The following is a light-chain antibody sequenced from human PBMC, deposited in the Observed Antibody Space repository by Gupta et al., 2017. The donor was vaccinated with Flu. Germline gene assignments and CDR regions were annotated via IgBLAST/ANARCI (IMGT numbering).Light chain of an antibody. CDR3: QQRNDWTQEHT. CDR1: QSVHSY. J-gene: IGKJ2*01. Sequence: LSSSPGERATPSCRASQSVHSYLAWYQQRPGPAPRLLIYDASVRATAIPARFSGSGSGTDFTLTSSSLEPEDFAGEYWQQRNDWTQEHTFGQGTKVEI. CDR2: DAS. V-gene: IGKV3-11*01.